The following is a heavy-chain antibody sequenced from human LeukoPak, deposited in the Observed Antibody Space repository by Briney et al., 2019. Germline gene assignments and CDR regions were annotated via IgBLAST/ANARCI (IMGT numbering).Heavy chain of an antibody. CDR2: VSAYDGST. CDR1: GYTFTNFT. CDR3: ARDYTRAVRGVIDY. D-gene: IGHD3-10*01. Sequence: GASVKVSCTASGYTFTNFTISRVRQAPGQGLEWMGWVSAYDGSTSYAQKFQGRVTMTTDTSTSTAFMELRSLRSDDTAMYYCARDYTRAVRGVIDYWGQGTLVTVSS. V-gene: IGHV1-18*04. J-gene: IGHJ4*02.